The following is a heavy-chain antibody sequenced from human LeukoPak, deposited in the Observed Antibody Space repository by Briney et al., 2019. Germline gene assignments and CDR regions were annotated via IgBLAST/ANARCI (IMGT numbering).Heavy chain of an antibody. V-gene: IGHV4-34*01. D-gene: IGHD2-15*01. CDR2: INHSGST. CDR1: GGSFSGYY. CDR3: ARDCIGCHGFDY. J-gene: IGHJ4*02. Sequence: SETLSLTCAVYGGSFSGYYWSWIRQPPGKGLEWIGEINHSGSTNYNPSLKSRVTISVDTSKNQFSLKLSSVTAADTAVYYCARDCIGCHGFDYWGQGTLVTVSS.